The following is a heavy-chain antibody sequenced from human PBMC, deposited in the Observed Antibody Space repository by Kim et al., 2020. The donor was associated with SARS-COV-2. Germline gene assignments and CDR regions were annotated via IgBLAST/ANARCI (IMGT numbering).Heavy chain of an antibody. Sequence: GSTSYTPALKSRVTISVDTSKNQFSLKLSSVTAADTAVYYCAWHIGWFDPWGQGTLVTVSS. CDR3: AWHIGWFDP. V-gene: IGHV4-39*01. J-gene: IGHJ5*02. D-gene: IGHD2-15*01. CDR2: GST.